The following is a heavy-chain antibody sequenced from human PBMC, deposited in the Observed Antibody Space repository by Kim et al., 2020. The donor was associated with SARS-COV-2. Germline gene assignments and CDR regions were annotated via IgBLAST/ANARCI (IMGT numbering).Heavy chain of an antibody. V-gene: IGHV3-66*01. CDR3: AREVTMAD. D-gene: IGHD3-10*01. CDR2: GGST. Sequence: GGSTYYADSVKGRFTISRDNSKNTLYLQMNSLRAEDTAVYYCAREVTMADWGQGTLVTVSS. J-gene: IGHJ4*02.